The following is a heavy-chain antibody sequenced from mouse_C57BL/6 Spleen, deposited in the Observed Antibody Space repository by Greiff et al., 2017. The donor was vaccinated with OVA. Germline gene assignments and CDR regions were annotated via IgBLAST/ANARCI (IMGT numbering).Heavy chain of an antibody. J-gene: IGHJ1*03. CDR1: GYTFTSYW. D-gene: IGHD1-1*01. Sequence: QSCKASGYTFTSYWMHWVKQRPGQGLEWIGNINPSNGGTNYNEKFKSKATLTVDKSSSTAYMQLSSLTSEDSAVYYCARSFITTVVAHWWFDVWGTGTTVTVSS. V-gene: IGHV1-53*01. CDR2: INPSNGGT. CDR3: ARSFITTVVAHWWFDV.